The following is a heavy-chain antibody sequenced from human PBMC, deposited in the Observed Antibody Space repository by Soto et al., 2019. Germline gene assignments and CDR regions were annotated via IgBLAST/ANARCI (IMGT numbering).Heavy chain of an antibody. V-gene: IGHV6-1*01. Sequence: KQSQTFSLTCAISGDSVSSNSVAWNWIRQSPSRGLEWLGRAFYRSKWHYEYAVSVKSRITISPDTSKNQFSLQVNSVTPEDTGIYYCGRGRDGYESNYFDFWGQGTRVTVSS. J-gene: IGHJ4*02. CDR1: GDSVSSNSVA. CDR3: GRGRDGYESNYFDF. D-gene: IGHD5-12*01. CDR2: AFYRSKWHY.